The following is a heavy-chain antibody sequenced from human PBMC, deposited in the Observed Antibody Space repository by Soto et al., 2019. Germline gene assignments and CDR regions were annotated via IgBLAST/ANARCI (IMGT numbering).Heavy chain of an antibody. CDR3: AKVGEPPASVGHYYYYGMDV. CDR2: ISGSGGST. Sequence: LRLSCAASVFTFSIYDMRCVRQDPGKGLEWVSAISGSGGSTYYADSVKGRFTISRDNAKNTLYLQMNSLRAEDTAVYYCAKVGEPPASVGHYYYYGMDVWGQGTTVTVSS. D-gene: IGHD3-16*01. CDR1: VFTFSIYD. V-gene: IGHV3-23*01. J-gene: IGHJ6*02.